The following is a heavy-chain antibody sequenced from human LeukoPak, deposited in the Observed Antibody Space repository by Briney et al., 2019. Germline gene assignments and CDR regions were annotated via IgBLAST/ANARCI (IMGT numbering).Heavy chain of an antibody. J-gene: IGHJ4*02. V-gene: IGHV1-2*02. Sequence: ASVKVSCKASGYTFNAYFVHWVRQARGQGLEWMGWINPDSGDTNYAQNFQGRVTMTRDTSISTAYMELSSLRSDDTTMYYCARVASSGSYPWYFDSWGQGTLVTVSS. CDR2: INPDSGDT. D-gene: IGHD3-22*01. CDR3: ARVASSGSYPWYFDS. CDR1: GYTFNAYF.